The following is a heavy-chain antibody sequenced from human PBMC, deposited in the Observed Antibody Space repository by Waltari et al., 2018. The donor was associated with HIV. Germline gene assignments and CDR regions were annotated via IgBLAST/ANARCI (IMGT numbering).Heavy chain of an antibody. CDR3: ARLDSGWYGFNYGMDV. V-gene: IGHV1-8*01. J-gene: IGHJ6*02. CDR1: GYTFTSYD. CDR2: MNPNSGNT. D-gene: IGHD6-19*01. Sequence: QVQLVQSGAEVKKPGASVKVSCKASGYTFTSYDINWVRQATGQGLEWMGWMNPNSGNTGYAQKYQGRVTMTRNTSISTAYMELSSLRSEDTAVYYCARLDSGWYGFNYGMDVWGQGTTVTVSS.